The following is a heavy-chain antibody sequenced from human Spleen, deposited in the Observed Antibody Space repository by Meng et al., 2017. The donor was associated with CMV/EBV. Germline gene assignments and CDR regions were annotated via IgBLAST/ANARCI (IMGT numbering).Heavy chain of an antibody. J-gene: IGHJ6*02. Sequence: LSLTCAASGFTFSSYAMHWVRQAPGKRLEWVAVISYDGSNKYYADSVKGRFTISRDNSKNTLYLQMNSLRAEDTAVYYCARAGGGSYYFKPDYYYGMDVWGQGTTVTVSS. CDR3: ARAGGGSYYFKPDYYYGMDV. V-gene: IGHV3-30*04. CDR2: ISYDGSNK. D-gene: IGHD1-26*01. CDR1: GFTFSSYA.